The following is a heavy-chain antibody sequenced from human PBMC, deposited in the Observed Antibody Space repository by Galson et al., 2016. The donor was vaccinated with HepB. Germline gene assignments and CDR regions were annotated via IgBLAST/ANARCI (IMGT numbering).Heavy chain of an antibody. Sequence: SLRLSCAASGFTFSSYIMNWVRQAPGKGLEWVSSISSSRSYIYYADSVKGRFTISRDNAKNSLYLQMNSLRAEDTAVYYCARVPLPFITIFGVPTKIGFDYWGQGTLVTVSS. J-gene: IGHJ4*02. V-gene: IGHV3-21*01. CDR1: GFTFSSYI. CDR2: ISSSRSYI. D-gene: IGHD3-3*01. CDR3: ARVPLPFITIFGVPTKIGFDY.